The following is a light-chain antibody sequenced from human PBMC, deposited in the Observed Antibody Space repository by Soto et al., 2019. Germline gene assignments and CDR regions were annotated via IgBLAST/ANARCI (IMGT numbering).Light chain of an antibody. J-gene: IGLJ3*02. CDR2: EVN. CDR1: SSDVGGYNY. CDR3: SSYTSISTLV. V-gene: IGLV2-14*01. Sequence: QSALTQPASVSGSPGQSITISCTGTSSDVGGYNYVSWYQHHPGKAPKLIIYEVNNRPSGVSNRFSGSKSGNTASLTISGLQAEDEADYYCSSYTSISTLVFGGGTQLTVL.